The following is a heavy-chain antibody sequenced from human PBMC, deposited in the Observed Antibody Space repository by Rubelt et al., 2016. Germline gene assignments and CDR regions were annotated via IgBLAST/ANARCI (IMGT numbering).Heavy chain of an antibody. CDR2: IKQDGSEE. V-gene: IGHV3-7*01. J-gene: IGHJ4*02. CDR1: GFTFSSYW. CDR3: ASGRAAHLFDY. D-gene: IGHD6-6*01. Sequence: EVQLVESGGGLVQPGGSLRLSCAASGFTFSSYWMSWVRQAPGKGLEWVANIKQDGSEENYVDSVKGRFTISRDNAKNSLYLQLNSLRAGDTAVYYCASGRAAHLFDYWGQGTLVTVSS.